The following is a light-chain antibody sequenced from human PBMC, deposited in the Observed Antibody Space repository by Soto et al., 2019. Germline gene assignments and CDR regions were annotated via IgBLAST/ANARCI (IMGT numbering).Light chain of an antibody. J-gene: IGKJ4*01. CDR2: DAS. CDR3: QQYDNLPLT. CDR1: QDISKY. V-gene: IGKV1-33*01. Sequence: DIQMTQSPSSLSASVGDRVIITCQASQDISKYLNWYQQKPGKAPKLLIYDASKLETGVPSRFSGSASGTDFTFTISSLQPGDIATYYCQQYDNLPLTFGGGTKVDIK.